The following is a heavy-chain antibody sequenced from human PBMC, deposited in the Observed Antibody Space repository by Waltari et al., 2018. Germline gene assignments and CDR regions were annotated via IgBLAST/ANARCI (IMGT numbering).Heavy chain of an antibody. V-gene: IGHV4-61*02. Sequence: QVQLQESGPGLVKPSQTLSLTCTVSGGSISSGSYYWSWIRQPAGKVLEWIGRIYTSGSTNYNPSLKSRVTISVDTSKNQFSLKLSSVTAADTAVYYCARGGRGIAAAGTSEFWGYWGQGTLVTVSS. CDR3: ARGGRGIAAAGTSEFWGY. J-gene: IGHJ4*02. CDR1: GGSISSGSYY. D-gene: IGHD6-13*01. CDR2: IYTSGST.